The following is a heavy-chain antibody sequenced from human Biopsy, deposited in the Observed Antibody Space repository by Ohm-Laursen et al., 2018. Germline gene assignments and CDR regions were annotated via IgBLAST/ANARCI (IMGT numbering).Heavy chain of an antibody. Sequence: SLRLSCTASGFRFDNTGMHWVRQGPGKGLEWVAGISWSSDSITYAKPVTGRFTISRDNGENSLYLQMNSLRPEDTALYYCTKNTQWEGSGYLDAFHIWGHGAMVTVSS. D-gene: IGHD3-22*01. CDR2: ISWSSDSI. V-gene: IGHV3-9*01. CDR3: TKNTQWEGSGYLDAFHI. CDR1: GFRFDNTG. J-gene: IGHJ3*02.